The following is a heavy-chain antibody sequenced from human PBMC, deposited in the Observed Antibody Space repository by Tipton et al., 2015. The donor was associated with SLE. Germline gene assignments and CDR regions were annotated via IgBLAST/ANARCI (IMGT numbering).Heavy chain of an antibody. V-gene: IGHV4-31*03. CDR2: IYYSGNT. J-gene: IGHJ3*02. Sequence: TLSLTCTVSGVSMSRGGYYWSWFRQHPGKGLECIGYIYYSGNTHYSPSLKSRVTISVDTYKNQFSLKLSSVTAADTAVYYCARIHYHISTGYSDAFDIWGQGTMVTVSS. CDR3: ARIHYHISTGYSDAFDI. D-gene: IGHD3-9*01. CDR1: GVSMSRGGYY.